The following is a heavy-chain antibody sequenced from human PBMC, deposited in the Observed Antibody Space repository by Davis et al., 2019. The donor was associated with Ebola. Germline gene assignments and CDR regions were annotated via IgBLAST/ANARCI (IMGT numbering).Heavy chain of an antibody. D-gene: IGHD2-8*01. CDR1: GYTFTSYG. J-gene: IGHJ4*02. CDR2: FSAYNGNT. Sequence: GESLKISCKASGYTFTSYGISWVRQAPGQGLEWMGWFSAYNGNTNYAQKLQGRVTMTTDTSTSTAYMELRSLRSDDTAVYYCARDSLVRPFDYWGQGTLVTVSS. V-gene: IGHV1-18*01. CDR3: ARDSLVRPFDY.